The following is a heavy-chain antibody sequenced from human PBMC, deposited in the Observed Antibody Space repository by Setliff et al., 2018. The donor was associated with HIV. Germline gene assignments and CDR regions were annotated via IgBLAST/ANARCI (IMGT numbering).Heavy chain of an antibody. Sequence: GGSLRLSCAASGVIFGDYGVNWVRQAPGKGLEWVANIKPDGRDQYYVDSVRGRFTISRDNAKNSLYLQMNSLRAGDTAVYYCARDPGTGYDFLSDYHSRGYYFDFWGQGTLVTVSS. V-gene: IGHV3-7*03. CDR1: GVIFGDYG. D-gene: IGHD3-3*01. CDR3: ARDPGTGYDFLSDYHSRGYYFDF. J-gene: IGHJ4*02. CDR2: IKPDGRDQ.